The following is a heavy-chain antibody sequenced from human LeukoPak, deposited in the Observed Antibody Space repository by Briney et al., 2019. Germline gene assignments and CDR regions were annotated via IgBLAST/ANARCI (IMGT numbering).Heavy chain of an antibody. CDR3: ARDTAVGTRYFDY. J-gene: IGHJ4*02. D-gene: IGHD5-18*01. V-gene: IGHV4-39*02. CDR2: IYYSGST. Sequence: SETLSLTCTVAGGSISSSSNYWGWIRQPPGKGLEWIGSIYYSGSTYYNPSLKSRVTISVDTSKNQFSLKLSPVTAADTAVYYCARDTAVGTRYFDYWGQGTLVTVSS. CDR1: GGSISSSSNY.